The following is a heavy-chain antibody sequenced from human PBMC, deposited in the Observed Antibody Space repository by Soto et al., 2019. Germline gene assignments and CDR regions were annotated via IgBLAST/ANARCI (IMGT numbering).Heavy chain of an antibody. CDR1: GGTFSNHA. CDR3: AREVAADGNFRDNLFDI. Sequence: QVHLVQSGAEVKKPGSSVKVSCKAPGGTFSNHAMNWVRQAPGQGLEWMGRIIPIFSTTNYAQKFQRIVIMTADESTNTAYLDLSSLKHDDTALYYCAREVAADGNFRDNLFDISGHGTLVTVSS. J-gene: IGHJ3*02. CDR2: IIPIFSTT. D-gene: IGHD1-1*01. V-gene: IGHV1-69*12.